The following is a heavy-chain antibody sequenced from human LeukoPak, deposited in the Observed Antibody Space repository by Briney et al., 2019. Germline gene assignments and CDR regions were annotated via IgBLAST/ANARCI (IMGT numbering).Heavy chain of an antibody. J-gene: IGHJ3*02. CDR3: ARPTGRGGYPTDPFDI. CDR1: GGSIRSSNW. CDR2: IYHSGGTT. V-gene: IGHV4-4*01. D-gene: IGHD6-25*01. Sequence: PSETLSLTCAASGGSIRSSNWWSWVRQPPGKGLEWIGEIYHSGGTTNYNPSLKSRVTISVDKSKNQFSLQLSSVTAADTALYCCARPTGRGGYPTDPFDIWGQGTMVTVSS.